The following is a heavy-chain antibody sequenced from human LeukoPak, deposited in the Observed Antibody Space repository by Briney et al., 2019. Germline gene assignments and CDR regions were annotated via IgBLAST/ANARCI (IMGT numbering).Heavy chain of an antibody. J-gene: IGHJ4*02. D-gene: IGHD3-22*01. V-gene: IGHV3-48*04. CDR2: ISSSSSTI. Sequence: PGGSLRLSCAASGFTFSSYSMNWVRQAPGKGLEWVSYISSSSSTIYYADSVKGRFTTSRDNAKNSLYLQMNSLRAEDTAVYYCARDITTYYYDSSGYYDYWGQGTLVTVSS. CDR3: ARDITTYYYDSSGYYDY. CDR1: GFTFSSYS.